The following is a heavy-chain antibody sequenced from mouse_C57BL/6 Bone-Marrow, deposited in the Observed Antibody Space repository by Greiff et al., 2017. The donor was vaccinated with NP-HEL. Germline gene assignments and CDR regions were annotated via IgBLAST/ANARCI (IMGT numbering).Heavy chain of an antibody. D-gene: IGHD1-1*01. CDR1: GFTFSSYA. CDR2: ISDGGSYT. Sequence: DVKLVESGGGLVKPGGSLKLSCAASGFTFSSYAMSWVRQTPEKRLEWVATISDGGSYTYYPDNVKGRFTISRDNAKNNLYLQMSHLKSEDTAMYYCARGYTVYWGQGTLVTVSA. V-gene: IGHV5-4*03. J-gene: IGHJ3*01. CDR3: ARGYTVY.